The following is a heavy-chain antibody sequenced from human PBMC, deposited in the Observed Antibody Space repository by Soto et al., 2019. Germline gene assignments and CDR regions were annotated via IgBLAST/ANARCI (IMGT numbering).Heavy chain of an antibody. D-gene: IGHD3-9*01. CDR2: IYYSGST. Sequence: QVQLQESGPGLVKPSETLSLTCTVSGGSISSYYWSWIRQPPGKGLEWIGYIYYSGSTNYNPSLKRRVTISVDTSKNQFSLKLSSVTAADTAVYYCARDIRTYDILTGYYPLYYYYGMDVWGQGTTVTVSS. CDR1: GGSISSYY. CDR3: ARDIRTYDILTGYYPLYYYYGMDV. J-gene: IGHJ6*02. V-gene: IGHV4-59*01.